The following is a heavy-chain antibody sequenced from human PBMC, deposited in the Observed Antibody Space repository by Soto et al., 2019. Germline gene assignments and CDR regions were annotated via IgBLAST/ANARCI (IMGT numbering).Heavy chain of an antibody. Sequence: SETLSLTCTVSGGSISSYYWSWIRQPPGKGLEWIGYIYYSGSTNYNPSLKSRVTISVDTSKNQFSLKLSSVTAADTAVYYCARGNLVDYWGRGTLVTVSS. CDR2: IYYSGST. V-gene: IGHV4-59*01. CDR3: ARGNLVDY. J-gene: IGHJ4*02. CDR1: GGSISSYY.